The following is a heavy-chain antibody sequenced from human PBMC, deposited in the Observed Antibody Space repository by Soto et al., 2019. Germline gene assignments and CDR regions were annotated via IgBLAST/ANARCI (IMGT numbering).Heavy chain of an antibody. CDR1: GFSLNTAGVG. J-gene: IGHJ5*02. V-gene: IGHV2-5*02. CDR3: VRQRNWFDP. CDR2: IFWDGDK. Sequence: QITLKESGPTLVKPTQTLTLTCTFSGFSLNTAGVGVGWVRQPPGKALEWLAVIFWDGDKRYSPSLQSRLTITRDTSKDQVVLTMTNMDPVDTATYYCVRQRNWFDPWGHGTLVTVSS.